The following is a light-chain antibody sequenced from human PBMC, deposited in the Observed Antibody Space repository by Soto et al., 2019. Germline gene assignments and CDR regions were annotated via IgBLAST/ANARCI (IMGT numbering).Light chain of an antibody. J-gene: IGKJ3*01. CDR3: PQYYSTPFT. CDR2: WAS. Sequence: DIVMTQSPDSLAVSLGERATINCKSSQTVVYSSNNKNYLAWYQQKPGQPTKLLIYWASIRESGVPDRFSGSGSGTDFTLTISSLQAEDVAVYYCPQYYSTPFTFGPGTKVDIK. CDR1: QTVVYSSNNKNY. V-gene: IGKV4-1*01.